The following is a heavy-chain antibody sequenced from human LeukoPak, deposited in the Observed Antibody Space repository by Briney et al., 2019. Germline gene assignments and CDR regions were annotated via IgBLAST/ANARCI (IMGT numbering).Heavy chain of an antibody. D-gene: IGHD3-10*01. V-gene: IGHV4-39*01. CDR3: ARTRYYYNSRSYGAPYYFDY. Sequence: KPSETLSLTCAVSGGSISSNSYYWGWIRQPPGKGLEWIGSIYYSGSTYYNPSLKSRVTISVDTSKNQFSLKLCSVTAADTAVYYCARTRYYYNSRSYGAPYYFDYWGQGTLVTVSS. CDR1: GGSISSNSYY. CDR2: IYYSGST. J-gene: IGHJ4*02.